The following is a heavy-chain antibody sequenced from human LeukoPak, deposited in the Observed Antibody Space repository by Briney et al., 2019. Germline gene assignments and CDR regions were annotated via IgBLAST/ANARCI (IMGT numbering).Heavy chain of an antibody. CDR1: GGSFSGYY. D-gene: IGHD2-2*01. Sequence: PSETLSLTCAVYGGSFSGYYWSWIRQPPGKGLEWIGEINHSGSTNYNPSLKSRVTISVDTSKKQFSLKLSSVTAADTAVYYCARARLGYCSSTSCYHGNWFDPWGQGTLVTVSS. J-gene: IGHJ5*02. V-gene: IGHV4-34*01. CDR2: INHSGST. CDR3: ARARLGYCSSTSCYHGNWFDP.